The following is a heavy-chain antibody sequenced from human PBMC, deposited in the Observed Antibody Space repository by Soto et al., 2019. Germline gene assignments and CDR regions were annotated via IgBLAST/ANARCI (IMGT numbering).Heavy chain of an antibody. J-gene: IGHJ5*02. CDR1: GGTIFSTFYY. V-gene: IGHV4-39*01. CDR2: IHYSGET. CDR3: ARRPDFRDHGWFDP. Sequence: PSGSMDLTCTVSGGTIFSTFYYWGWIRQPPGRGLEWIANIHYSGETHYSPSLKSRVAISVDTSKSQFSLTLDSVTAADTAVYYCARRPDFRDHGWFDPWGQGILVTVSS. D-gene: IGHD4-17*01.